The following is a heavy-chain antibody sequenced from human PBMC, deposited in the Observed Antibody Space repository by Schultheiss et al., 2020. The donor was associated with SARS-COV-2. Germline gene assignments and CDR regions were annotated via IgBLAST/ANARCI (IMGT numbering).Heavy chain of an antibody. CDR3: ARDPTQAGHFDY. J-gene: IGHJ4*02. Sequence: GGSLRLSCAASGFTFSDYYMSWIRQAPGKGLEWVAVISYDGSNKYYADSVKGRFTISRDNAKNTLYLQMNSLRAEDTAVYYCARDPTQAGHFDYWGQGTLVTVSS. CDR2: ISYDGSNK. V-gene: IGHV3-30-3*01. CDR1: GFTFSDYY. D-gene: IGHD6-13*01.